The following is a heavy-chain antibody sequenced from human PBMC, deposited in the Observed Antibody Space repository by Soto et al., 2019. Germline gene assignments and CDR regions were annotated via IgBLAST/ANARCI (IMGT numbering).Heavy chain of an antibody. V-gene: IGHV4-59*08. CDR3: ARQGFGGLHGLVDV. Sequence: QVQLQESGPGLVKPSETLSLTCTISGGPMNNYYCSWFRQPRGQGLEWIGYMGYNGFTRYNPSLRSRVAISLDTGKSQFSLNLSSVTAADTALYYCARQGFGGLHGLVDVWGQGITVTVSS. CDR1: GGPMNNYY. CDR2: MGYNGFT. D-gene: IGHD3-10*01. J-gene: IGHJ6*02.